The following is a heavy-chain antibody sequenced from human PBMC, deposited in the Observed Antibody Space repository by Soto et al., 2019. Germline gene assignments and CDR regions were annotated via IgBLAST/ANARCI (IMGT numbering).Heavy chain of an antibody. J-gene: IGHJ5*02. CDR2: IYYSGST. CDR3: ARLRITMVRGVIIGNNWFDP. D-gene: IGHD3-10*01. V-gene: IGHV4-39*01. Sequence: SEILSLTCTVSGGSISSSSYYWGWIRQPPGKGLEWIGSIYYSGSTYYNPSLKSRVTISVDTSKNQFSLKLSSVTAADTAVYYCARLRITMVRGVIIGNNWFDPWGQGTLVTVSS. CDR1: GGSISSSSYY.